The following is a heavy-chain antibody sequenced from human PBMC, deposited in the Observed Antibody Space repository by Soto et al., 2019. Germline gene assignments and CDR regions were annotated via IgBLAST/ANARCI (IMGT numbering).Heavy chain of an antibody. D-gene: IGHD3-16*01. CDR2: LSSDGFGA. CDR3: ARDLGGPDY. CDR1: WVSRIPYW. J-gene: IGHJ4*02. V-gene: IGHV3-74*03. Sequence: WGSLRLCCAASWVSRIPYWIHWVRQAPGRGLEWVSRLSSDGFGAAYADSVKGRFFISRDIARNTLFLQMNSLRADDTAVYYCARDLGGPDYWGRGTSVTVSS.